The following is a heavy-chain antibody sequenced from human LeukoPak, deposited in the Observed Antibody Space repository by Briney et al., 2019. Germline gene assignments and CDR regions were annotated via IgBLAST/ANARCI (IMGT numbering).Heavy chain of an antibody. CDR3: ARWICTSATCYYDY. J-gene: IGHJ4*02. CDR1: GFTVISNY. Sequence: PGGSLILSCAASGFTVISNYMSWVRQAPGKVLEWVSVIYSGGSTFYADSVKGRFTISRDKSKNTLYLQMNSLRAEDTAIYYCARWICTSATCYYDYWGQGTLVTVSS. D-gene: IGHD2-2*01. V-gene: IGHV3-66*01. CDR2: IYSGGST.